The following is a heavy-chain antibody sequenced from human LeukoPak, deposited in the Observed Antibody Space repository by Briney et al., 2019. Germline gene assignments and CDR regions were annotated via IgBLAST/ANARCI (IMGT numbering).Heavy chain of an antibody. D-gene: IGHD1-26*01. CDR1: GFTFSSYS. J-gene: IGHJ5*02. V-gene: IGHV3-21*01. CDR3: ARGIVGATSRFDP. CDR2: ISSAGTYI. Sequence: GGSLRLPCAASGFTFSSYSMNWVRQAPGKGLELFSSISSAGTYIYYADSVKGRFTISRDNAKNSLYLQMNSLRAEDTAVYYCARGIVGATSRFDPWGQGTLVTVSS.